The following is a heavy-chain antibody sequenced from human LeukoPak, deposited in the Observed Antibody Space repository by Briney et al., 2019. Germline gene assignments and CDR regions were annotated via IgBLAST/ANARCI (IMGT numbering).Heavy chain of an antibody. CDR1: GFTFDDYG. D-gene: IGHD3-16*01. Sequence: AGGSLRLSCAASGFTFDDYGMSWVRQAPGKGLELVSGINWNGGSTGYADSVKGRFTISRDNAKNSLYLQMNSLRAEDTAVYYCARGDDFSGDYWGQGTLVTVSS. V-gene: IGHV3-20*04. J-gene: IGHJ4*02. CDR3: ARGDDFSGDY. CDR2: INWNGGST.